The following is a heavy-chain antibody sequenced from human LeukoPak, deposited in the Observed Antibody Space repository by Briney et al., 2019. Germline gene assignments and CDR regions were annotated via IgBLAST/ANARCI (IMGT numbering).Heavy chain of an antibody. Sequence: SEALSLTCAVYGGSFSGYYWSWIRQPPGKGLEWIGEINHSGSTNYNPSLKSRVTISVDTSKNQFSLKLSSVTAADTAVYYCARRGNYDFPYYYYYYMDVWGKGTTVTVSS. J-gene: IGHJ6*03. D-gene: IGHD3-3*01. CDR3: ARRGNYDFPYYYYYYMDV. V-gene: IGHV4-34*01. CDR1: GGSFSGYY. CDR2: INHSGST.